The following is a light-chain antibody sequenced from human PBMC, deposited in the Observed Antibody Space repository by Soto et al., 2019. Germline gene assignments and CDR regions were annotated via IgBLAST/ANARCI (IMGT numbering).Light chain of an antibody. CDR1: QGISSY. CDR3: QQYYSYPST. CDR2: AAS. J-gene: IGKJ1*01. V-gene: IGKV1-8*01. Sequence: AIRMTQSPSSLSASTGDRVTITCRASQGISSYSAWYQQKPGKAPKLLIYAASTLQSGVPPRFSGSGSGTDFTLTISCLQSEDFATYYCQQYYSYPSTFGQGTKVEIK.